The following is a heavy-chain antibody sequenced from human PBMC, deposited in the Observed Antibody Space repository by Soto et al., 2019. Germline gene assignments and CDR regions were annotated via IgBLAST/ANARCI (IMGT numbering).Heavy chain of an antibody. D-gene: IGHD3-22*01. V-gene: IGHV5-10-1*01. Sequence: GESLKISCKGSGYSFAGYWITWVRQKPGKGLGWMGRIDPSDSQTYYSPSFRGHVTISVTKSITTVFLQWSSLRASDTAMYYCARQIYDSDTGPNFQYYFDAWGQGTPVTVSS. CDR1: GYSFAGYW. J-gene: IGHJ4*02. CDR3: ARQIYDSDTGPNFQYYFDA. CDR2: IDPSDSQT.